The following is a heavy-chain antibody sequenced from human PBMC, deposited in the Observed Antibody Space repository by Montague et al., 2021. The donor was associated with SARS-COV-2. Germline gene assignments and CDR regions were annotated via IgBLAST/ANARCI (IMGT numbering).Heavy chain of an antibody. V-gene: IGHV4-59*01. Sequence: SETLSLTCGVSGGSINNYFWSWIRQSPGKGLEWVGYMHSTGSTAYSPSLKSRVIISVDTSKTQISLKLSSVSAADTALYYCARAVVGEKTANIESWGQGTLVTVSS. CDR3: ARAVVGEKTANIES. J-gene: IGHJ4*02. CDR1: GGSINNYF. D-gene: IGHD3-10*01. CDR2: MHSTGST.